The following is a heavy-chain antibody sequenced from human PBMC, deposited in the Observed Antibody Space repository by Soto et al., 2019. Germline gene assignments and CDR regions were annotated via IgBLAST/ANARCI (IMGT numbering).Heavy chain of an antibody. CDR2: TYYRSKWYN. D-gene: IGHD5-12*01. V-gene: IGHV6-1*01. CDR1: GDSVSSNSAA. CDR3: ATQDIVATTAGLTFDI. J-gene: IGHJ3*02. Sequence: PSQTLSLTCAISGDSVSSNSAAWNWIRQSPSRGLEWLGRTYYRSKWYNDYAVSVKSRITINPDTSKNQFSLQLNSVTPEDTAVYYCATQDIVATTAGLTFDICGQGTMVTV.